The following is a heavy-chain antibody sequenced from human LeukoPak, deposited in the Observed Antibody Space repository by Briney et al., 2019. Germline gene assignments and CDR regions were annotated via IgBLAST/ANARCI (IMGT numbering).Heavy chain of an antibody. CDR2: INHSGST. V-gene: IGHV4-34*01. Sequence: SETLSLTCAVCGGSFSGYYWSWLRQPPGKGLEWIGEINHSGSTNYNPSLKSRVTISVDTSKNQFSLKLSSVTAADTAVYYCARAVVVAATPGYFDYWGQGTLVTVSS. CDR1: GGSFSGYY. CDR3: ARAVVVAATPGYFDY. D-gene: IGHD2-15*01. J-gene: IGHJ4*02.